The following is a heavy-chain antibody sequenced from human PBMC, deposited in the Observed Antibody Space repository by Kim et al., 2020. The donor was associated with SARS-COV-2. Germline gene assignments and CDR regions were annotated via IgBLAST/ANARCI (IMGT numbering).Heavy chain of an antibody. D-gene: IGHD3-22*01. CDR1: GFTFSGYA. CDR3: AKEHYYGSSGYYSFGY. J-gene: IGHJ4*02. V-gene: IGHV3-23*01. CDR2: ISGSGGST. Sequence: GGSLRLSCTTSGFTFSGYAMSWVRQAPGKGLEWVSGISGSGGSTYYADSVKGRFTISRDNSKNTLYLQMNSLRAEDTAVYYCAKEHYYGSSGYYSFGYWGERSTLTVFS.